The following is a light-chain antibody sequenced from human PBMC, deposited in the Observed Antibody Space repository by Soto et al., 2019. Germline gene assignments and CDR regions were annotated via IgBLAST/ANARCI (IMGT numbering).Light chain of an antibody. CDR1: SSDVGGYSY. Sequence: QSALTQPASVSGSPGQSITISCTGTSSDVGGYSYVSWYQQHPGKAPKLMISDVSNRPSGVSNRFSGSKSGNTASLTISGLQTEDEADYCSSYTTRSTYVFGTGTKVTVL. J-gene: IGLJ1*01. V-gene: IGLV2-14*01. CDR3: SSYTTRSTYV. CDR2: DVS.